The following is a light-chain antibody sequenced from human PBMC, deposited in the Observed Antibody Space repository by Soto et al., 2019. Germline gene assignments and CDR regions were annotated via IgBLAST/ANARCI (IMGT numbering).Light chain of an antibody. V-gene: IGLV2-14*03. J-gene: IGLJ2*01. CDR3: SSRAGNNVV. Sequence: QSALTQPASVSGSPGQSITISCTGTNSDVGAYSYVSWYQQYPGKAPKLLIYDVGARPSGISDRFSGSKSGNTASLTISGLQAEDEADYYCSSRAGNNVVFGGGTKLTVL. CDR1: NSDVGAYSY. CDR2: DVG.